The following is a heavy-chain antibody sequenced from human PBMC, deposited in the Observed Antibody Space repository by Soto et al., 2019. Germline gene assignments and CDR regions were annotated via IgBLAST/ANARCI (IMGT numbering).Heavy chain of an antibody. CDR3: ARSIVVVTAIGDRYKSGRKYYFDY. J-gene: IGHJ4*02. D-gene: IGHD2-21*02. Sequence: SETLSLTCTVSGGSISSSSYYWGWIRQPPGKGLEWIGSIYYSGSTYYNPSLKSRVTISVDTSKNQFSLKLSSVTAADTAVYYCARSIVVVTAIGDRYKSGRKYYFDYWGQGTLVTVSS. CDR2: IYYSGST. CDR1: GGSISSSSYY. V-gene: IGHV4-39*01.